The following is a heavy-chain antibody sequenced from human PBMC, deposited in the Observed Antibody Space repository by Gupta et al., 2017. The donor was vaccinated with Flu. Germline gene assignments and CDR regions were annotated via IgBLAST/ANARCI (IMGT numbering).Heavy chain of an antibody. D-gene: IGHD6-19*01. Sequence: QVQLQESGPGMVTPSETLSLTCAVSGYSIANGYYWGWIRQPPGKGLEWIGSVFHTGSTITNPSLDSRLAMSVDTSRNQFSLSLRSVTAADTAVYYCARANSFYYTGWYFIDHWGQGTLVTVSS. CDR1: GYSIANGYY. J-gene: IGHJ4*02. V-gene: IGHV4-38-2*01. CDR3: ARANSFYYTGWYFIDH. CDR2: VFHTGST.